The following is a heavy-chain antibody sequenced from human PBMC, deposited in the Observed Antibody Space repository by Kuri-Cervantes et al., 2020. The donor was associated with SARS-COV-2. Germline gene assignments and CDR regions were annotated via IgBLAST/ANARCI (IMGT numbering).Heavy chain of an antibody. CDR2: INHSGST. CDR1: GGSFSGYY. Sequence: ESLKISCAVYGGSFSGYYWSWIRQPPGKGLEWIGEINHSGSTYYNPSLKSRVTISVDTSKNQFSLKLSSVTAADTAVYYCARVRITGTTPFDYWGQGTLVTVSS. CDR3: ARVRITGTTPFDY. J-gene: IGHJ4*02. V-gene: IGHV4-34*01. D-gene: IGHD1-20*01.